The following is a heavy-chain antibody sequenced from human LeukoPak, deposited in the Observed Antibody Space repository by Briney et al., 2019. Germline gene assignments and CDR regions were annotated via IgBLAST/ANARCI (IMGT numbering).Heavy chain of an antibody. Sequence: SETLSLTCTVSGGSISDYYWNWIRQPPGKGLEWIGYIYYSGSTTYNPSLKSRVTMSVDTAKNQFSLTVWSVTAADTAVYYCARGDFCSKSNCYLRPMDVWGKGTTVTVSS. D-gene: IGHD3-3*01. CDR3: ARGDFCSKSNCYLRPMDV. CDR1: GGSISDYY. CDR2: IYYSGST. J-gene: IGHJ6*03. V-gene: IGHV4-59*01.